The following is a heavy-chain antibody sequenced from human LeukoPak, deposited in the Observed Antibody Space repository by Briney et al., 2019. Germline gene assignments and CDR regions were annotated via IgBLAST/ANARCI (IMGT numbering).Heavy chain of an antibody. D-gene: IGHD2-21*01. CDR3: ARKGISALAGAFDI. J-gene: IGHJ3*02. CDR2: IYTSGST. CDR1: GGSISDYH. V-gene: IGHV4-4*07. Sequence: SETLSLTCTVSGGSISDYHWSWIRQPAGKGLEWIGRIYTSGSTNYNPSLKTRATMSVDTSKNQFSLRLSSVTAADTAVYYCARKGISALAGAFDIWGQGTMVTVSS.